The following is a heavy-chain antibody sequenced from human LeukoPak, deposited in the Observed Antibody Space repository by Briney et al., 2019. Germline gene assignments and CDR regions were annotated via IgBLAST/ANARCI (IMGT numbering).Heavy chain of an antibody. CDR2: ISYDGSNK. V-gene: IGHV3-30*18. D-gene: IGHD5-12*01. CDR3: AKGSSIVATILGC. J-gene: IGHJ4*02. Sequence: GRSLRLSCAASGFTFSSYGMHWVRQAPGKGLEWVAVISYDGSNKYYADSVKGRFTISRDNSKNTLYLQMNSLRAEDTAVYYCAKGSSIVATILGCWGQGTLVTVSS. CDR1: GFTFSSYG.